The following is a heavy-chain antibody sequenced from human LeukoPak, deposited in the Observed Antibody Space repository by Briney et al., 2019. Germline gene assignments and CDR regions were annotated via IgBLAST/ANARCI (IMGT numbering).Heavy chain of an antibody. J-gene: IGHJ5*02. V-gene: IGHV4-59*01. CDR2: ISYSGST. D-gene: IGHD5-12*01. Sequence: PSETLSLTCTVSGGSIGSYYWSWIRQPPGKGLEWIGHISYSGSTNYNPSLKSRVTISVDTSKNQFSLKLSSVTAADTAVYYCARGGSGYALNWFDTWGQGTLVTVSS. CDR1: GGSIGSYY. CDR3: ARGGSGYALNWFDT.